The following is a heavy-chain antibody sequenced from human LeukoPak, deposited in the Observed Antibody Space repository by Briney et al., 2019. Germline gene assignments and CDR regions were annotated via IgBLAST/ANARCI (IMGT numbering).Heavy chain of an antibody. Sequence: GGTLRLSCAASGFTFSNYWMSWVRQAPGKGMEGVAKIKEDGSDKNYMDSVGGRFTIPRDNAKKTLYPQMKSLRAGDAAVYYCARDAGRGGDFYYWGQGTLVTVSS. CDR1: GFTFSNYW. CDR3: ARDAGRGGDFYY. J-gene: IGHJ4*02. D-gene: IGHD3-10*01. V-gene: IGHV3-7*01. CDR2: IKEDGSDK.